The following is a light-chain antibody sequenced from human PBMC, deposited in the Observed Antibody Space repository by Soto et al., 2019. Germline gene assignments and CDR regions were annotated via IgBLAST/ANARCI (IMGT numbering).Light chain of an antibody. CDR3: QQSYTTLRT. J-gene: IGKJ1*01. V-gene: IGKV1-39*01. CDR2: GAS. CDR1: QSIDIY. Sequence: DIQLTQSPSSLSASVGDRVTITCRASQSIDIYLNWYQQTPGKTPKLLMFGASNLQGGVPSRFTGSGSGTEFTLTISSLQPEDSASYYFQQSYTTLRTFGQGTKVEIK.